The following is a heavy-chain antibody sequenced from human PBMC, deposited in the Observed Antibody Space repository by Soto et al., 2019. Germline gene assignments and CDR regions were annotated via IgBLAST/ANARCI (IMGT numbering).Heavy chain of an antibody. CDR3: ARGRDGYNYIFDY. CDR2: INAGNGNT. CDR1: GYTFTSYA. D-gene: IGHD5-12*01. J-gene: IGHJ4*02. Sequence: QVQLVQSGAEVNKPGASVKVSCKASGYTFTSYAMHWVRQAPGQRLEWMGWINAGNGNTKYSQKFQGRVTITRDTSASTAYMELSSLRSEDTAVYYCARGRDGYNYIFDYWGQGTLVTVSS. V-gene: IGHV1-3*01.